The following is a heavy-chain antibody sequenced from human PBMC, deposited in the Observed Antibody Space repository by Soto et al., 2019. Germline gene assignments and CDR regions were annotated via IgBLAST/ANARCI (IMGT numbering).Heavy chain of an antibody. V-gene: IGHV3-30*18. D-gene: IGHD2-21*01. Sequence: QVQLVESGGGVVQPGRSLRLSCAASGFTFSSYGMHWVRQAPGKGLEWVAVILYDGSNKYYADSVKGRFIISRDNSKNTLYLQMNSLRAEDTAVYYCAKDLRAASHVEGYLDYWGQGTLVTVSS. J-gene: IGHJ4*02. CDR3: AKDLRAASHVEGYLDY. CDR1: GFTFSSYG. CDR2: ILYDGSNK.